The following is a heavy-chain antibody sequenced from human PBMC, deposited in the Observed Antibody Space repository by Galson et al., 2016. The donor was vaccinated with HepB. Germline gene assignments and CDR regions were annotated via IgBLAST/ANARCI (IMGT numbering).Heavy chain of an antibody. J-gene: IGHJ3*02. V-gene: IGHV5-51*01. Sequence: QSGAEVKKPGESLRISCKASGFSFSSYWIGWVRQMPGKGLEWMGIIYPGDSDTRDSPSFQGQVTISADRSINTAYLQWSSLKAYDTAMYYCARLGGRDGYKRIVGAFDIWGQGTMVTVSS. D-gene: IGHD5-24*01. CDR3: ARLGGRDGYKRIVGAFDI. CDR1: GFSFSSYW. CDR2: IYPGDSDT.